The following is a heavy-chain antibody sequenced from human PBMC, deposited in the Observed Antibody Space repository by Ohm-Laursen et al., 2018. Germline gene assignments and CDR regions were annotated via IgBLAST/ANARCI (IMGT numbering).Heavy chain of an antibody. CDR1: GFTFRSYA. V-gene: IGHV3-23*01. CDR2: VSGSSERT. J-gene: IGHJ4*02. D-gene: IGHD6-13*01. Sequence: SLRLSCTASGFTFRSYAMFWIRQAPGKGLEWVSGVSGSSERTYYGESVKGRFTISRDNAKNTLYPQMNSLRAEDTAVYYCVKYPGYSSSWSNFDYWGQGTLVTVSS. CDR3: VKYPGYSSSWSNFDY.